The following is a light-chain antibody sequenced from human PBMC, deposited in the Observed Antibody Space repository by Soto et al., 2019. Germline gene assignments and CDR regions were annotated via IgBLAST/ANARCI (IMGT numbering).Light chain of an antibody. V-gene: IGKV3-11*01. CDR1: QSVSSY. Sequence: EIVLTQSPATLSLSPGERATLSCRASQSVSSYLAWYQQKPGQAPRLLIYDASNRATGIPARFSGSGSGTDCTLTISSLEPEDFAIYYCQQSSNWPPVTFGGGTKVELK. CDR3: QQSSNWPPVT. J-gene: IGKJ4*01. CDR2: DAS.